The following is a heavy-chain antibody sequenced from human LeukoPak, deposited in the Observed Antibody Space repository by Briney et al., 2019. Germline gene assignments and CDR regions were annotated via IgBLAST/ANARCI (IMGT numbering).Heavy chain of an antibody. Sequence: GGSLRLSCAASGFTFSSYSMNWVRQAPGKGLEWVSSISSSSSYIYYAGSVKGRFTISRDNAKSSLYLQMNSLRAEDTAVYYCARSTVLLVWGQGTMVTVSS. CDR3: ARSTVLLV. CDR2: ISSSSSYI. J-gene: IGHJ3*01. D-gene: IGHD3-10*01. V-gene: IGHV3-21*01. CDR1: GFTFSSYS.